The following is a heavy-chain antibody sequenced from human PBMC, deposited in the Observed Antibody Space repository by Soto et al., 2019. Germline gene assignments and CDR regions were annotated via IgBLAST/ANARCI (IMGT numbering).Heavy chain of an antibody. J-gene: IGHJ6*02. Sequence: GESLKISCKGSGYSFTSYWIGWVRQMLGKGLEWMGIIYPGDSDTRYSPSFQGQVTISADKSISTAYLQWSSLKASDTAMYYCARHNQQWLKSMDVWGQGTTVTVSS. V-gene: IGHV5-51*01. CDR2: IYPGDSDT. CDR1: GYSFTSYW. D-gene: IGHD6-19*01. CDR3: ARHNQQWLKSMDV.